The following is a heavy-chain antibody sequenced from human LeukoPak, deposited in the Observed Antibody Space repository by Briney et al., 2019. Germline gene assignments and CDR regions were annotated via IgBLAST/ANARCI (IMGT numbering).Heavy chain of an antibody. CDR1: GDSITSNRYS. V-gene: IGHV4-39*01. J-gene: IGHJ5*02. CDR3: ASGVWALS. Sequence: PSETLSLTRTVSGDSITSNRYSWGWIRQPPGKGLEWIGAIYSSGSTYYNPSLQSRVTISVDTSKNQFSLRLSSVTAADTAVYYCASGVWALSWGQGTLVTVSS. D-gene: IGHD2-21*02. CDR2: IYSSGST.